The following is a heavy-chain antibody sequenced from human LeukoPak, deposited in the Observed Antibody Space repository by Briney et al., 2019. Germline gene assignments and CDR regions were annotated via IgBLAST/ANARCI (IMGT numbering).Heavy chain of an antibody. CDR2: IYYSGST. CDR3: ARRSYYYDSSGFYPEDY. CDR1: GGSISSGGYY. J-gene: IGHJ4*02. D-gene: IGHD3-22*01. V-gene: IGHV4-31*03. Sequence: PSETLSLTCTVSGGSISSGGYYWSWIRQHPGKGLEWIGYIYYSGSTYYNPSLKSRVTISVDTSKNQFSLKLSSVTAADTAVYYCARRSYYYDSSGFYPEDYWGQGTLVTVSS.